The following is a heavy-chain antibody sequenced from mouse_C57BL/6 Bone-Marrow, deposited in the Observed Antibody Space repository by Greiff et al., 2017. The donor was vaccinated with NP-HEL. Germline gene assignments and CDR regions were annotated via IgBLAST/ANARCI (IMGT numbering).Heavy chain of an antibody. V-gene: IGHV5-17*01. CDR3: ARPDYDRGYYAMDY. J-gene: IGHJ4*01. CDR1: GFTFSDYG. D-gene: IGHD2-4*01. CDR2: ISSGSSTI. Sequence: EVKVEESGGGLVKPGGSLKLSCAASGFTFSDYGMHWVRQAPEKGLEWVAYISSGSSTIYYVDTVKGRFTISRDNAKNTLFLQMTSLRSEDTAMYYCARPDYDRGYYAMDYWGQGTSVTVSS.